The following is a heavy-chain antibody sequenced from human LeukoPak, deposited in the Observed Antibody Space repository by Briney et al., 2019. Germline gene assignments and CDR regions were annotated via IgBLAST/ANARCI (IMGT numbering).Heavy chain of an antibody. CDR1: GFTFSSYS. CDR3: ARDLRIAAAGVDAFDI. CDR2: ISSSSSYI. D-gene: IGHD6-13*01. J-gene: IGHJ3*02. V-gene: IGHV3-21*01. Sequence: GGSLRLSCAASGFTFSSYSMNWVRQAPGKGLEWVSSISSSSSYIYYADSVKGRFTISRDNAKNSLYLQMNSLRAEDTAVYYCARDLRIAAAGVDAFDIWGQGTMVTVSS.